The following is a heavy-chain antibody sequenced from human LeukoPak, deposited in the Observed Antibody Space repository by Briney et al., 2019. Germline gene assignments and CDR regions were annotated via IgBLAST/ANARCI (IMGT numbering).Heavy chain of an antibody. CDR2: ISGSGGST. V-gene: IGHV3-23*01. CDR1: GFTFSSYA. D-gene: IGHD1-26*01. CDR3: ANGLRREKYYFDY. Sequence: PGGSLRLSCAASGFTFSSYAMSWVRQAPGKGLEWVSAISGSGGSTYYADSVKGRFTISRDNSKNTLYLQMNSLRAEDTAVYYCANGLRREKYYFDYWGQGTLVTVSS. J-gene: IGHJ4*02.